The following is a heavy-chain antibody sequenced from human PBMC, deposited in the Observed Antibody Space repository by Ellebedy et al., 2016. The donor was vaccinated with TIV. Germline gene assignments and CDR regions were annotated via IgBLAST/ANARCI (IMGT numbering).Heavy chain of an antibody. V-gene: IGHV3-23*05. Sequence: GESLKISCAGSGFTFSGYAMNWVRQAPGRGLEWVSAINGRGNKTFYGDSVRGRFTISRDNSKSTLYLQMNSLRVDDTAVYYCAKDVADWPNDSWGPGTLVIVSS. D-gene: IGHD3-9*01. J-gene: IGHJ4*02. CDR1: GFTFSGYA. CDR3: AKDVADWPNDS. CDR2: INGRGNKT.